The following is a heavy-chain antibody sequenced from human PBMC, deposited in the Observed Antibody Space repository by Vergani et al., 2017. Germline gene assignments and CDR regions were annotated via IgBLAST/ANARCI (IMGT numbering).Heavy chain of an antibody. J-gene: IGHJ4*02. Sequence: QVQLVESGGDVVQPGRSLRLSCATSGFTFSTYAMHWVRQAPGKGLEWVAVISYDGRNKYYADSVKGRFTISRDNSKNTLYLQMNSLRTEDTAVYYCVGHYWGQGTLVTVSS. CDR3: VGHY. CDR1: GFTFSTYA. CDR2: ISYDGRNK. V-gene: IGHV3-30*04.